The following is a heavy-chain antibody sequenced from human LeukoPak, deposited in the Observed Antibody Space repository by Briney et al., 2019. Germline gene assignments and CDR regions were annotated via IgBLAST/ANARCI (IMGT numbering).Heavy chain of an antibody. D-gene: IGHD3-22*01. J-gene: IGHJ6*02. CDR1: GFTFYDYT. Sequence: GGSLRLSCAASGFTFYDYTMHWVRQAPGKGLEWVSLISWDGGSTYYADSVKGRFTISRDNSKNSLYLQMNSLRTEDTALYYCAKDFAYYNDSSGYYGMDVWGQGTTVTVSS. CDR3: AKDFAYYNDSSGYYGMDV. V-gene: IGHV3-43*01. CDR2: ISWDGGST.